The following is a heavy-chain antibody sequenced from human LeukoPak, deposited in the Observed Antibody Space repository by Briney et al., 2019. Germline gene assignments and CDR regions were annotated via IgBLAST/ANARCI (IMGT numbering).Heavy chain of an antibody. Sequence: GGSLRLSCAASGFTFSRYSMNWVRQAPGKGLEWLSYIRDGSNTIYYADSVKGRFTISRDNAKDSLYLQMNSLRAEDTAVYYCVRDRDWAFDFWGQGTLVTVSS. D-gene: IGHD3/OR15-3a*01. CDR2: IRDGSNTI. CDR1: GFTFSRYS. CDR3: VRDRDWAFDF. V-gene: IGHV3-48*04. J-gene: IGHJ4*02.